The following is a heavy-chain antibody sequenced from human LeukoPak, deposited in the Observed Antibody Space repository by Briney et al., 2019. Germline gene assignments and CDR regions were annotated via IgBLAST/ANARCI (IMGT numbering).Heavy chain of an antibody. V-gene: IGHV1-24*01. CDR1: GDTLTKLY. CDR2: FDPHGGEK. CDR3: APRQDNKWLLVDFDY. Sequence: ASVKVSCKVSGDTLTKLYMHWVRQPPGKGLEWMGGFDPHGGEKIYAQKSLGRVTITEATSTHTAYMELSSLTSEHAAVYYCAPRQDNKWLLVDFDYWGEKTLVTVSS. D-gene: IGHD3-22*01. J-gene: IGHJ4*02.